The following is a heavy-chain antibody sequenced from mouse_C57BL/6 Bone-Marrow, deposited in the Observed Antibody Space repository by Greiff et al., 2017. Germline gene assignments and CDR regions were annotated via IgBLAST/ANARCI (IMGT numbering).Heavy chain of an antibody. CDR2: IDPNSGGT. Sequence: VQLQQPGAELVKPGASVKLSCKASGYTFTSYWMHWVKQRPGRGLEWIGRIDPNSGGTKYNEKFKSKATLTVDKPSSTAYMQLSSLTSEDSAVXYCARPRFITTVVNWYFDVWGTGTTVTVSS. CDR3: ARPRFITTVVNWYFDV. V-gene: IGHV1-72*01. D-gene: IGHD1-1*01. J-gene: IGHJ1*03. CDR1: GYTFTSYW.